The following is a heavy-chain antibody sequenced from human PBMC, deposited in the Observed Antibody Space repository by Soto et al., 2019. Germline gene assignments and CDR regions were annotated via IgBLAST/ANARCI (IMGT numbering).Heavy chain of an antibody. CDR1: GYTFTGYY. J-gene: IGHJ6*02. D-gene: IGHD5-12*01. V-gene: IGHV1-2*04. Sequence: ASVKVSCKASGYTFTGYYMHWVRQAPGQGLEWMGWINPNSGGTNYAQKFQGWVTMTRDTSISTAYMELSRLRSDDTAVYYCARDFAFVGGYNSYYYYYGMDVWGQGTTVTSP. CDR2: INPNSGGT. CDR3: ARDFAFVGGYNSYYYYYGMDV.